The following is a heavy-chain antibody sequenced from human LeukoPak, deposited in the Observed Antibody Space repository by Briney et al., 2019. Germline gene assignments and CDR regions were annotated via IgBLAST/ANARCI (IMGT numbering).Heavy chain of an antibody. Sequence: GGSLRLSCAASGFTFDDYAMHWVRQAPGKGLEWVSGISWNSGSIGYADSVKGRFTISRDNAKNSLYLQMNSLRAEDTALYYCAKEAHAPYYSDTDYYGMDVWCQGTTVTVSS. V-gene: IGHV3-9*01. CDR1: GFTFDDYA. CDR2: ISWNSGSI. CDR3: AKEAHAPYYSDTDYYGMDV. J-gene: IGHJ6*02. D-gene: IGHD3-22*01.